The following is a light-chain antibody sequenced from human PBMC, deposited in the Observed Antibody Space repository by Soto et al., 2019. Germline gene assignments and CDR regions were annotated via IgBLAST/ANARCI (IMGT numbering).Light chain of an antibody. J-gene: IGKJ3*01. CDR1: QSVSSSY. CDR2: GAS. V-gene: IGKV3-20*01. Sequence: EIVLTQSPATLSLSPGERATLSCRASQSVSSSYLAWYQQRPGQAPRLLIFGASYRATGIPDRFSGSGSGTDFTLTSSRLEPEDFAVYYCQHYSSSPPEFTFGPGTKVDSK. CDR3: QHYSSSPPEFT.